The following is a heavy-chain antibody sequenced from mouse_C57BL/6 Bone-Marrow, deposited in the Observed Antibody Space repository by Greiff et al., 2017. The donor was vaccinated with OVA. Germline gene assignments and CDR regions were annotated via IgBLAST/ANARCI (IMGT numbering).Heavy chain of an antibody. D-gene: IGHD1-1*01. CDR3: ARRHYGSSPWYFDV. J-gene: IGHJ1*03. CDR2: ISSGGSYT. Sequence: EVKLQESGGDLVKPGGSLKLSCAASGFTFSSYGMSWVRQTPDKRLEWVATISSGGSYTYYPDSVKGRFTISRDNAKNTLYLQMSSLKSEDTAMYYCARRHYGSSPWYFDVWGTGTTVTVSS. V-gene: IGHV5-6*02. CDR1: GFTFSSYG.